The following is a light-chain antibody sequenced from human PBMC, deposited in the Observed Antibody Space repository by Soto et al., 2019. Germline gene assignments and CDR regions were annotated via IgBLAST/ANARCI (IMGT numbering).Light chain of an antibody. CDR1: NSDVGTYNY. V-gene: IGLV2-11*01. CDR2: DVS. J-gene: IGLJ1*01. Sequence: QSALTQPRSVSGSPGQSVTISFTGTNSDVGTYNYVSWYQQHPGKAPKLMIYDVSKRPSGVPDRFSGSKSGNTASLTISGLQAEDEADYYCCSYAGRYIYVFGTGTKLTVL. CDR3: CSYAGRYIYV.